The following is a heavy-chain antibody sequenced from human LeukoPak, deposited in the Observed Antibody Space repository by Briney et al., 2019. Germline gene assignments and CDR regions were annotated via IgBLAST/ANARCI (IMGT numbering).Heavy chain of an antibody. Sequence: PGTSLRLSCAASGFTFSNYGMHWVRQAPGKGLEWVAVISYDGKNKEYSDSVKGRFTISRDNSKNTVSLEMNSLRGEDTAAYYCAKDPFARYNKGYTFDYWGQGILVSVSS. CDR1: GFTFSNYG. CDR3: AKDPFARYNKGYTFDY. J-gene: IGHJ4*02. CDR2: ISYDGKNK. D-gene: IGHD5-24*01. V-gene: IGHV3-30*18.